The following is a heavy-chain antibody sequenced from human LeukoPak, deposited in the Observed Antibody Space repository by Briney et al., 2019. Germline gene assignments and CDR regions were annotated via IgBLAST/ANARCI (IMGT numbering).Heavy chain of an antibody. V-gene: IGHV3-73*01. Sequence: GGSLRLSCAASGFTFSGSAMHWVRPACGRGLEWVSRIRSKAHSYATAYAASVKGRFTISRDDSKNTAYLQMNSLKTEDTAVYYCTRHKERYCSSTSCYRVENYYGMDVWGQGTTVTASS. CDR1: GFTFSGSA. CDR2: IRSKAHSYAT. D-gene: IGHD2-2*02. J-gene: IGHJ6*02. CDR3: TRHKERYCSSTSCYRVENYYGMDV.